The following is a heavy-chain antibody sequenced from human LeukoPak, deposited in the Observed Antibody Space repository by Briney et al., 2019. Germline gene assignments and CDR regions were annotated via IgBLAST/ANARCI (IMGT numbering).Heavy chain of an antibody. CDR1: GYSFTSYW. D-gene: IGHD5-18*01. CDR3: ARLAYGGYSYGYYFDY. J-gene: IGHJ4*02. Sequence: GESLKISCKGSGYSFTSYWIGWVRQMPGKGLEWMGIIYPGDSDTRYSPSFQGQVTISADKSISTAYLQWSSLKASDTAVYYCARLAYGGYSYGYYFDYWGQGTLVTVSS. CDR2: IYPGDSDT. V-gene: IGHV5-51*01.